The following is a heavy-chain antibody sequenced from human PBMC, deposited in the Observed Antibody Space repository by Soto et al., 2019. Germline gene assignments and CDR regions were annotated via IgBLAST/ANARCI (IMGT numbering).Heavy chain of an antibody. V-gene: IGHV3-23*01. CDR3: AKGTRGGATYLSIDY. J-gene: IGHJ4*02. D-gene: IGHD1-26*01. Sequence: EVQLLESGGGLVQPGGSLRLSCAASGFTFSSYAMSWVRQAPGKGLEWVSAISGSGGSTYYADSVKGRFTISRDNSKNTLYLKMNRLRAEDTAVYYCAKGTRGGATYLSIDYWGQGTLVTVSS. CDR1: GFTFSSYA. CDR2: ISGSGGST.